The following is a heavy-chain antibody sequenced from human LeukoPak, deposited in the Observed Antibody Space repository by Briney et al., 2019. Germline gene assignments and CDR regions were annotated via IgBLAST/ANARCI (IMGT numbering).Heavy chain of an antibody. D-gene: IGHD2-2*01. Sequence: GGSLRLSCAASGFTFSSYGMHWVRQAPGKGLEWVAVISYDGSNKYYADSVKGRFTISRDNSKNTLYLQMNSLRAEDTAVYYCAKDRGYCSSTSCTRYFQHWGQGTLVTVSS. CDR2: ISYDGSNK. V-gene: IGHV3-30*18. J-gene: IGHJ1*01. CDR3: AKDRGYCSSTSCTRYFQH. CDR1: GFTFSSYG.